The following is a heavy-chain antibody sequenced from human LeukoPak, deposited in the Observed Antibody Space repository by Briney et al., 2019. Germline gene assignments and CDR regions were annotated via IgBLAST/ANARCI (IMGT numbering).Heavy chain of an antibody. D-gene: IGHD3-10*01. J-gene: IGHJ4*02. V-gene: IGHV3-11*03. CDR1: RLTTSDLY. Sequence: GGSLRLSSAVSRLTTSDLYTEAVRQAPGKGLEWVAYISTSSSYTNYADSVKGRFTFSRDYAKNLLYLQMNSLRVEDKAGYYRACFRGEVNFDNWGQGTLVTVSS. CDR2: ISTSSSYT. CDR3: ACFRGEVNFDN.